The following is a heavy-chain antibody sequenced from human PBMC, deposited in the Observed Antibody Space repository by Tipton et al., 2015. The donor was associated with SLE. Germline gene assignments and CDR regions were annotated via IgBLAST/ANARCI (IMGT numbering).Heavy chain of an antibody. D-gene: IGHD3-3*01. CDR1: VFLFSSYA. CDR2: IWYDGSNE. J-gene: IGHJ4*02. Sequence: SLRLSCAASVFLFSSYAMQWVRQAPGKGLEWVAVIWYDGSNEYYADSVKGRFTISRDNSKNTLYLQMNSLRTEDTAMYYCAKGQFDFWSGYVDYWGQGSLVTVSS. CDR3: AKGQFDFWSGYVDY. V-gene: IGHV3-30*18.